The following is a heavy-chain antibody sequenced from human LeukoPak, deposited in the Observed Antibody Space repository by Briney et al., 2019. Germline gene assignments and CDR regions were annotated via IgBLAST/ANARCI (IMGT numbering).Heavy chain of an antibody. CDR2: ISSNGGST. D-gene: IGHD2-15*01. J-gene: IGHJ6*02. V-gene: IGHV3-64D*06. Sequence: GGPLTLSCSASGLPLSSYAMLWVRQAPGKGRECVSSISSNGGSTYYADSVEVRFTMYRDYSKNSLYLQMSSLRAEDTAVYYCVKSNGCSGGSCYPSYYYYYGMDIWGQGTTVTVSS. CDR3: VKSNGCSGGSCYPSYYYYYGMDI. CDR1: GLPLSSYA.